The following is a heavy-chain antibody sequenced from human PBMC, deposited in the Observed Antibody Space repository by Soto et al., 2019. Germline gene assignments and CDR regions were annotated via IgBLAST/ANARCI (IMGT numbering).Heavy chain of an antibody. J-gene: IGHJ4*02. V-gene: IGHV1-69*06. CDR3: ARDGGWLQPSSYFDY. Sequence: QVQLVQSGAEVKKPGSSVRVSCKSSGGTFSNHAITWVRQAPGQGLEWMGGIIPIFGTANYAQKFQGRVTITADKSTSTAYMELSSLKSEDTAVYYCARDGGWLQPSSYFDYWGPGTLVTVSS. CDR1: GGTFSNHA. D-gene: IGHD3-16*01. CDR2: IIPIFGTA.